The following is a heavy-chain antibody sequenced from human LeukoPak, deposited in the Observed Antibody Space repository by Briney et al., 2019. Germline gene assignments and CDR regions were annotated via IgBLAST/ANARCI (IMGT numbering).Heavy chain of an antibody. CDR2: INPSGGT. CDR3: ARSYNRVILLYY. Sequence: SEPLSLTCAVYGGSFTGYYWSWVRQPPGKGLELIGEINPSGGTNYNPSLKSRVTILVDTSNNQFSLMLTSVTAADTAVYYCARSYNRVILLYYRGQGTLVTVSS. D-gene: IGHD3-10*01. J-gene: IGHJ4*02. CDR1: GGSFTGYY. V-gene: IGHV4-34*01.